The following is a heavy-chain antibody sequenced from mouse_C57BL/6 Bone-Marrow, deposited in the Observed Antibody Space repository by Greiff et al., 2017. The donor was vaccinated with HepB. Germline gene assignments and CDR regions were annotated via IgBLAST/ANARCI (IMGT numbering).Heavy chain of an antibody. CDR2: IWWDDDK. CDR3: ARIVGDYGAWFAY. J-gene: IGHJ3*01. D-gene: IGHD2-4*01. V-gene: IGHV8-8*01. CDR1: GFSLSTFGMG. Sequence: QVTLKVSGPGILQPSQTLSLTCSFSGFSLSTFGMGVGWIRQPSGMGLEWRAHIWWDDDKYYNPALKSRLTNSTDTSKNQVFLKIANVDTADTATYYCARIVGDYGAWFAYWGQGTLVTVSA.